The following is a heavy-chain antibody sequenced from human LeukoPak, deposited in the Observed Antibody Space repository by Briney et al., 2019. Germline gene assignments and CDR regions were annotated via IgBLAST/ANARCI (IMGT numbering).Heavy chain of an antibody. Sequence: EASVKVSCKASGGTFSSYAISWVRQAPGQGLEWMGGIIPIFGTANYAQKFQGRVTITTDEPTSTAYMELSSLRSEDTAVYYCATRPYYYDSSGFAFDIWGQGTMVTVSS. CDR3: ATRPYYYDSSGFAFDI. V-gene: IGHV1-69*05. J-gene: IGHJ3*02. CDR1: GGTFSSYA. D-gene: IGHD3-22*01. CDR2: IIPIFGTA.